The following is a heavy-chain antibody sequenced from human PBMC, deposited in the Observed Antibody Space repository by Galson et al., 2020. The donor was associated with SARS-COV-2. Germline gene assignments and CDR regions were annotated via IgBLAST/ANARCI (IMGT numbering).Heavy chain of an antibody. J-gene: IGHJ6*02. CDR3: TRHAGSSYGYGLDV. CDR2: IRSKGNTYVT. Sequence: GESLKISCVGSGFTFGGSAMHWVRQASGKGLEWVGRIRSKGNTYVTEYAASVKGRFTISRDDSENTAYLQMNSLKTEDTAVYYCTRHAGSSYGYGLDVWGQGTTVTVAS. D-gene: IGHD5-18*01. V-gene: IGHV3-73*01. CDR1: GFTFGGSA.